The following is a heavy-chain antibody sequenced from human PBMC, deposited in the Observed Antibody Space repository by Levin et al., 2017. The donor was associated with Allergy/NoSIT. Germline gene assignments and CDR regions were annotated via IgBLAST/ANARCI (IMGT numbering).Heavy chain of an antibody. J-gene: IGHJ4*02. CDR2: IYYSGST. CDR1: GGSISSSSYY. D-gene: IGHD1-20*01. V-gene: IGHV4-39*01. CDR3: ARQTYNWGIFDY. Sequence: HSQTLSLTCTVSGGSISSSSYYWGWIRQPPGKGLEWIGSIYYSGSTYYNPSLKSRVTISVDTSKNQFSLKLSSVTAADTAVYYCARQTYNWGIFDYWGQGTLVTVSS.